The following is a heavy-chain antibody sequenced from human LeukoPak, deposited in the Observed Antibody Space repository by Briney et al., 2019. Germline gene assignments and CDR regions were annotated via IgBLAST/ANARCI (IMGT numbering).Heavy chain of an antibody. CDR3: AKDSRAYCGGDCYSLPHY. J-gene: IGHJ4*02. CDR2: ISGSGGST. Sequence: GGSLRLSCAASGFTFSSYAMSWVRQAPGKGLEWVSAISGSGGSTYYADSVKGRFTISRDDSKNTLYLQMNSLRAEDTAVYYCAKDSRAYCGGDCYSLPHYWGQGTLVTVSS. CDR1: GFTFSSYA. V-gene: IGHV3-23*01. D-gene: IGHD2-21*02.